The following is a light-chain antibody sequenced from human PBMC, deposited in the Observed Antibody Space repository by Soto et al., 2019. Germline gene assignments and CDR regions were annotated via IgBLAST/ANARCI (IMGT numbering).Light chain of an antibody. J-gene: IGKJ1*01. CDR1: QSVGIIY. Sequence: EIVLTQSPGTLSLSPGERATLSCRASQSVGIIYVACYHQRPGQAPRLLIYGASSRATGIPDRFSGTGSGPDFTLTISRLEPEDFAVYYCQQYGGSPLWTFGQGTKVEIK. V-gene: IGKV3-20*01. CDR3: QQYGGSPLWT. CDR2: GAS.